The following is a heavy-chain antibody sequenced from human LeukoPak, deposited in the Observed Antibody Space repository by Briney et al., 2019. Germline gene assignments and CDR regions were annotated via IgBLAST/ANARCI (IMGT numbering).Heavy chain of an antibody. Sequence: GESLKISYKGSGYSFTSYWIGWVRQMPGKGLEWMGIIYPGDSDTRYSPSFQGQATISADKSISTAYLQWSSLKASDTAMYYCARMDYDSSGQIDYWGQGTLVTVSS. CDR3: ARMDYDSSGQIDY. J-gene: IGHJ4*02. D-gene: IGHD3-22*01. V-gene: IGHV5-51*01. CDR1: GYSFTSYW. CDR2: IYPGDSDT.